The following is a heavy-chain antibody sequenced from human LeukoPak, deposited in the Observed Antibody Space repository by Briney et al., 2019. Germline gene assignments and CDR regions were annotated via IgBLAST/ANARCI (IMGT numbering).Heavy chain of an antibody. J-gene: IGHJ4*02. CDR3: ARRHTSGWEYFDY. Sequence: PGGSLRLSCAASGFTFGDYAMSWVRQPPGKGLEWVSGINCNGGSTGYADSVKGRFTISRDNAKNSLFLQMNSLRVEDTALYYCARRHTSGWEYFDYWGQGTLVTVSS. CDR2: INCNGGST. D-gene: IGHD6-19*01. CDR1: GFTFGDYA. V-gene: IGHV3-20*04.